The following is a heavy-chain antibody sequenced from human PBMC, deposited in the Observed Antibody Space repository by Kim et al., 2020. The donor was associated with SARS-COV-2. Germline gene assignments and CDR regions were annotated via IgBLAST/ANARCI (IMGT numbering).Heavy chain of an antibody. CDR1: GGSISSGGYY. D-gene: IGHD6-13*01. CDR3: ARGKHSSSWYSHDPAQYYFDY. CDR2: IYYSGST. J-gene: IGHJ4*02. V-gene: IGHV4-31*03. Sequence: SETLSLTCTVSGGSISSGGYYWSWIRQHPGKGLEWIGYIYYSGSTYYNPSLKSRVTISVDTSKNQFSLKLSSVTAADTAVYYCARGKHSSSWYSHDPAQYYFDYWGXGTLVTVSS.